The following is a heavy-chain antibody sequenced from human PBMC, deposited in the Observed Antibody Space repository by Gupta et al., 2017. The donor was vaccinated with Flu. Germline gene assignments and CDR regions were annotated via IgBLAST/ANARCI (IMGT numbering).Heavy chain of an antibody. Sequence: QLQLQESGPGLVKPSETLSLTCTVSGGSISSSSYYWGWIRQPPGKGLEWIVSIYYSGTTHYNPSLFSRVTMSVETSTNQFSLRLSSVTAADTAVYFYARQDIVVVAAALPHFDYWGQGTLVTVSS. J-gene: IGHJ4*02. V-gene: IGHV4-39*01. D-gene: IGHD2-2*01. CDR1: GGSISSSSYY. CDR3: ARQDIVVVAAALPHFDY. CDR2: IYYSGTT.